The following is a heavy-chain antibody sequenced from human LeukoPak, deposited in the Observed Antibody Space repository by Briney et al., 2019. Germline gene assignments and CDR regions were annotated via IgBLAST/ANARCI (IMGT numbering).Heavy chain of an antibody. J-gene: IGHJ4*02. D-gene: IGHD4/OR15-4a*01. CDR1: GFTFSNYG. CDR3: ARRAGAYSHPYDH. CDR2: IRYDGSNK. Sequence: GGSLRLSCAASGFTFSNYGMHWVRQAPGKGLEWVAFIRYDGSNKYYADSVKGRFTISRDNSKNTLYLQMNSLRAEDTAVYYCARRAGAYSHPYDHWGQGTLVTVSS. V-gene: IGHV3-30*02.